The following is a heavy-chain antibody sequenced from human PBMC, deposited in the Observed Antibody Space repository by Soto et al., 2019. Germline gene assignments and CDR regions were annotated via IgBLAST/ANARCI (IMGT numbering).Heavy chain of an antibody. CDR1: GYTFTSYD. Sequence: QVQLVQSGAEVKKPGASVKVSCKASGYTFTSYDINWVRQATGQGLEWMGWMNPNSGNTGYAQKCQGRVTMTRNTSISTAYMELSSLRSEDTAVYYCARDLPYGDYPSHWFDPWGQGTLVTVSS. CDR3: ARDLPYGDYPSHWFDP. CDR2: MNPNSGNT. D-gene: IGHD4-17*01. V-gene: IGHV1-8*01. J-gene: IGHJ5*02.